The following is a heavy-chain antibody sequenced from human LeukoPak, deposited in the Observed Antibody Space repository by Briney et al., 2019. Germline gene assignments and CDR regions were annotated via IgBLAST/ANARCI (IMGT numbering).Heavy chain of an antibody. CDR2: IYYSGST. CDR3: ARDYYDSSGYYYFDY. V-gene: IGHV4-59*12. D-gene: IGHD3-22*01. CDR1: GGSISSYY. J-gene: IGHJ4*02. Sequence: SETLSLTCTVSGGSISSYYWSWIRQPPGKGLEWIGYIYYSGSTNYNPSLKSRVTISVDTSKNQFSLKLSSVTAADTAVYYCARDYYDSSGYYYFDYWGQGTLSPSPQ.